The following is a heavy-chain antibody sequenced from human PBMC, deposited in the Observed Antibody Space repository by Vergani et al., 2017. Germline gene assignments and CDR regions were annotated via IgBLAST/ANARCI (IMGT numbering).Heavy chain of an antibody. J-gene: IGHJ3*02. CDR1: GFTFSSYA. Sequence: EVQLLESGGGLVQPGGSLRLSCAASGFTFSSYAMSWVRQAPGKGLEWVSAISGSGGSTYYADSVKGRFTISRDKSKNTLYLQMNSLRAEDTAVYYCAKGRAVASDAFDIWGQGTMVTVSS. V-gene: IGHV3-23*01. CDR2: ISGSGGST. CDR3: AKGRAVASDAFDI. D-gene: IGHD6-19*01.